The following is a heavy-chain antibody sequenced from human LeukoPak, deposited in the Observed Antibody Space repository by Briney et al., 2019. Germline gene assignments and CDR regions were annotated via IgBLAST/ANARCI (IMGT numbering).Heavy chain of an antibody. V-gene: IGHV1-69*04. CDR2: IIPILGIA. D-gene: IGHD6-19*01. Sequence: ASVKVSCKASGGTFSSYAISWVRQAPGQGLEWMGKIIPILGIANNAQKFQGRVTITADKSTSTAYMELSSLRSEDTAVYYCARDGGYSSGWYGRNGMDVWGQGTTVTVPS. CDR1: GGTFSSYA. J-gene: IGHJ6*02. CDR3: ARDGGYSSGWYGRNGMDV.